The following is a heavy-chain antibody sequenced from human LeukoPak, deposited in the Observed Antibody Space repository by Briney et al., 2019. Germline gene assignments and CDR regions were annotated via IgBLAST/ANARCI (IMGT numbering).Heavy chain of an antibody. Sequence: PGGSLRLSCAASGFTFSSYSMNWVRQAPGKGLEWVSSISSSSSYIYYADSVKGRFTISRDNAKNSLYLQMNSLRAEDTAVYYCARDGMATSEDFDYWGQGTLVTVSS. CDR2: ISSSSSYI. CDR3: ARDGMATSEDFDY. D-gene: IGHD5-24*01. J-gene: IGHJ4*02. V-gene: IGHV3-21*01. CDR1: GFTFSSYS.